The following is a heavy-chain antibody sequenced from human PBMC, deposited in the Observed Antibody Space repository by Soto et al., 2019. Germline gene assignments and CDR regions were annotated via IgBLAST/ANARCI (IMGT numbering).Heavy chain of an antibody. CDR3: AKGGRQWLVTSDFNY. J-gene: IGHJ4*02. CDR2: VSHDGRNT. V-gene: IGHV3-30*18. Sequence: VQLVESGGGVVQPGRSLRLSCAASGFTFSDYAMHWVRQXPGKGLEWVAVVSHDGRNTHYADSVKGRFTISRDSSKNXXXXXXXXXRXEDTAVYXXAKGGRQWLVTSDFNYWGQGALVTVSS. CDR1: GFTFSDYA. D-gene: IGHD6-19*01.